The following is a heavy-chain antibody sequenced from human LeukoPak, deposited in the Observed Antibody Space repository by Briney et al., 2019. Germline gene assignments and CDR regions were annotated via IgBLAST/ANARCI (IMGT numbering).Heavy chain of an antibody. CDR2: SSGDGGST. CDR3: AKDIGQFGPNLYYYYMDV. CDR1: GFTFDDYA. Sequence: GGSLRLSCAASGFTFDDYAMHWVRHAPGKGLEWVSPSSGDGGSTYYADSVKGRFTISRDNSKNSLYLQTNSLRTEDTALYYCAKDIGQFGPNLYYYYMDVWGKGTTVTVSS. D-gene: IGHD3-10*01. V-gene: IGHV3-43*02. J-gene: IGHJ6*03.